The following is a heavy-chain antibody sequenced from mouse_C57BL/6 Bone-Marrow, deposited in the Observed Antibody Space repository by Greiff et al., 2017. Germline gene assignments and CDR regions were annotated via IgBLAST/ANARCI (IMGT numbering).Heavy chain of an antibody. CDR2: IDPNSGGT. CDR1: GYTFTSYW. D-gene: IGHD1-1*01. V-gene: IGHV1-72*01. CDR3: ASTTVDPFFDY. Sequence: QVQLKQPGAELVKPGASVKLSCKASGYTFTSYWMHWVKQRPGRGLEWIGRIDPNSGGTKYNEKFKSKATLTVDKPSSTAYMQLSSLTSEDSAVYYCASTTVDPFFDYWGQGTTLTVSS. J-gene: IGHJ2*01.